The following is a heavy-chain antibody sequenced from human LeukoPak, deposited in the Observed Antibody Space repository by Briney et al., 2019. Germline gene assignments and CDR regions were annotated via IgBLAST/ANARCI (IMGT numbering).Heavy chain of an antibody. CDR1: GGSISSYY. V-gene: IGHV4-34*01. CDR2: INHSGST. Sequence: SETLSLTCTVSGGSISSYYWSWIRQPPGKGLEWIGEINHSGSTNYNPSLKSRVTISVDTSKNQFSLKLSSVTAADTAVYYCARSVTKSGVSIDYWGQGTLVTVSS. CDR3: ARSVTKSGVSIDY. J-gene: IGHJ4*02. D-gene: IGHD4-17*01.